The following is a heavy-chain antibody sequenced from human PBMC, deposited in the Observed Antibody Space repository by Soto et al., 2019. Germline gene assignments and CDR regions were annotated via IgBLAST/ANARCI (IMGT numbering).Heavy chain of an antibody. D-gene: IGHD5-12*01. J-gene: IGHJ4*02. V-gene: IGHV5-51*01. Sequence: GESLKISCKGSGYSFTSYWIGWVRQMPGKGLEWMGIIYPGDSDTRYSPSFQGQVTISADKSISTAYLQWSSLKASDTAMYYCARQIRGYANLDTLDYWGQGTLVTVSS. CDR3: ARQIRGYANLDTLDY. CDR1: GYSFTSYW. CDR2: IYPGDSDT.